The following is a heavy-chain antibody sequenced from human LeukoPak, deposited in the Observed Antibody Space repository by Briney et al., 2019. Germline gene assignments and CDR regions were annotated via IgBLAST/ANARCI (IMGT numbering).Heavy chain of an antibody. D-gene: IGHD4-17*01. CDR2: INPNSGGT. J-gene: IGHJ4*02. CDR3: ARHGAGYGVNFDC. V-gene: IGHV1-2*02. Sequence: ASVKVSCKASGYTFTDYYMHWVRQAPGQGLEWMGWINPNSGGTNYAQKFQGRVTMTRDTSISTAYMELSRLRSDDTAVYYCARHGAGYGVNFDCWGQGTLVTVSS. CDR1: GYTFTDYY.